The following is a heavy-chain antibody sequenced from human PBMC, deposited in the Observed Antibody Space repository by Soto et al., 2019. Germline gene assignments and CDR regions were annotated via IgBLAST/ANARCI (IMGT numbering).Heavy chain of an antibody. J-gene: IGHJ6*03. Sequence: SQTLSLTCTVSGGSISSYYWSWIRQPPGKGLEWIGYIYYSGSTNYNPSLKSRVTISVDTSKNQFSLKLSSVTAADTAVYYCARGGEVYYDILTGYSGYYYYYMDVWGKGTTVTVSS. CDR1: GGSISSYY. CDR2: IYYSGST. V-gene: IGHV4-59*01. CDR3: ARGGEVYYDILTGYSGYYYYYMDV. D-gene: IGHD3-9*01.